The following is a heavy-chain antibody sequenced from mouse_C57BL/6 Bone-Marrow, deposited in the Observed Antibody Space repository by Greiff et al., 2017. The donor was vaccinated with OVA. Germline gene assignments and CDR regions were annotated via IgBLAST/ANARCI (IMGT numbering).Heavy chain of an antibody. CDR1: GYTFTDYY. CDR2: INPNNGGT. CDR3: ARRYYGSSYPFFAD. D-gene: IGHD1-1*01. V-gene: IGHV1-26*01. Sequence: EVQLQQSGPELVKPGASVKISCKASGYTFTDYYMNWVKQSHGKSLEWIGDINPNNGGTSYNQKFKGKATLTVDKSSSTAYMELRSLTSEDSAVYYCARRYYGSSYPFFADWGQGTLVTVSA. J-gene: IGHJ3*01.